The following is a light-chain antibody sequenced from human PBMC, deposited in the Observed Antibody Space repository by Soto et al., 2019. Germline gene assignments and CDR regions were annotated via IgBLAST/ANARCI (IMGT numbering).Light chain of an antibody. CDR2: GAS. V-gene: IGKV3-20*01. CDR3: QQYGSLPAT. Sequence: EIVLTQSPGTLSLSPGERATLSCRASQSVSSSYLAWYQQKPGQAPRLLIYGASSRATGIPDRFSGSGSGTDFTLTISRLEPEDFAFYYCQQYGSLPATFGQGTKGEIK. J-gene: IGKJ1*01. CDR1: QSVSSSY.